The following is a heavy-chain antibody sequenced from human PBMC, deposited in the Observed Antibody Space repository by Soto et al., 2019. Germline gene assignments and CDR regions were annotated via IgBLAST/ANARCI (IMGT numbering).Heavy chain of an antibody. CDR1: GFHFSTYA. Sequence: PGGSLRLSCAASGFHFSTYAMSWVRQGPGKGLEWVSSISVSGSPYYADPVKGRFTVSRDNSKDTLYLQMNSLTAEDTAVYFCAKNYFFDSWGPGTLVTVSS. CDR2: ISVSGSP. CDR3: AKNYFFDS. J-gene: IGHJ4*02. V-gene: IGHV3-23*01.